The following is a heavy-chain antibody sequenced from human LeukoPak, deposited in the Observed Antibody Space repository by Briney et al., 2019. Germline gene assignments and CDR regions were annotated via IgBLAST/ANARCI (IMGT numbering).Heavy chain of an antibody. V-gene: IGHV3-7*03. D-gene: IGHD4-11*01. Sequence: GGSLRLSCAASGFTFSSYWMSWVRQAPGKGLEWVANIKEDGSVKNYVDSVKGRFTISRDNAKNSLFLQMNSLRAEDTAMYYCARERYGNYNWGQGTLVTVSS. J-gene: IGHJ4*02. CDR2: IKEDGSVK. CDR3: ARERYGNYN. CDR1: GFTFSSYW.